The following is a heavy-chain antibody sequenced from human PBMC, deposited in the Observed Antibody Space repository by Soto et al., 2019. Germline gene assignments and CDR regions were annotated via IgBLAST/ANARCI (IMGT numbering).Heavy chain of an antibody. CDR2: ISAYNGNT. V-gene: IGHV1-18*04. CDR1: GYTFTSYG. CDR3: ARYGGYCSSTSCQGYNWFDP. Sequence: SVKDSCKASGYTFTSYGISWVRQAPVQGLEWMGWISAYNGNTNYAQKLQGRVTMTTDTSTSTAYMELRSLRSDDTAVYYCARYGGYCSSTSCQGYNWFDPWGQGTLVTVSS. D-gene: IGHD2-2*01. J-gene: IGHJ5*02.